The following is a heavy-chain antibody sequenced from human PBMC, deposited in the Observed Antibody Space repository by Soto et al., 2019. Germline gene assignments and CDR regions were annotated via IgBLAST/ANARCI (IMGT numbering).Heavy chain of an antibody. CDR3: AREALQYHYSDY. D-gene: IGHD4-4*01. CDR1: GGSISSGCYY. CDR2: IYYSGST. Sequence: QVQLQKSGPGLVKPSQTLSLTCTVSGGSISSGCYYWSWIRQHPGKGLEWIGYIYYSGSTYYNPSLKSRVTISVDTSTNQFSLKLSSVTAADTAVYYCAREALQYHYSDYWRQGTLLTVSS. V-gene: IGHV4-31*03. J-gene: IGHJ4*02.